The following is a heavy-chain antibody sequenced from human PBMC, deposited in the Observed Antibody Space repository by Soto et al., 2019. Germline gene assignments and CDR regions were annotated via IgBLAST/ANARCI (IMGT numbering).Heavy chain of an antibody. D-gene: IGHD4-17*01. J-gene: IGHJ5*02. CDR2: IYYSGST. Sequence: SETLSLTCSVSGGSVSSGSYYWSWIRQPPGKGLEWIGYIYYSGSTNYNPSLKSRVTISVDTSKNQFSLKLSSVTAADTAVYYCAREEAVTTRYGDNWFDPWGQGTLVTVSS. CDR3: AREEAVTTRYGDNWFDP. CDR1: GGSVSSGSYY. V-gene: IGHV4-61*01.